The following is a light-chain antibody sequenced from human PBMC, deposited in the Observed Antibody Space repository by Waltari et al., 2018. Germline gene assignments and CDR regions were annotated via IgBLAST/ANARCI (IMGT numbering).Light chain of an antibody. CDR3: QQRSNWLS. J-gene: IGKJ4*01. Sequence: ETVLTQSPATLSLSAGERATLSCRASQSVGGSLAWYQQKPGQAPRLLIYDASTRATGIPARCSGSGSETDFTLTISSLEPEDFAVYYCQQRSNWLSFGGGTKVEIK. V-gene: IGKV3-11*01. CDR2: DAS. CDR1: QSVGGS.